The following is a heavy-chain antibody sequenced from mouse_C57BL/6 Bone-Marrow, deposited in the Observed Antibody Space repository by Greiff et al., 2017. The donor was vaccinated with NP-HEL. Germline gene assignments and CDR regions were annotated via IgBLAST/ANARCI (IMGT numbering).Heavy chain of an antibody. CDR1: GFNIKDDY. CDR2: IDPENGDT. D-gene: IGHD1-1*01. Sequence: VQLQQSGAELVRPGASVKLSCTASGFNIKDDYMHWVKQRPEQGLEWIGWIDPENGDTEYASKFQGKATITADTSSNTAYLQLSSLTSEDTAVYYCTTPNYYGSSLFAYWGQGTLVTVSA. V-gene: IGHV14-4*01. J-gene: IGHJ3*01. CDR3: TTPNYYGSSLFAY.